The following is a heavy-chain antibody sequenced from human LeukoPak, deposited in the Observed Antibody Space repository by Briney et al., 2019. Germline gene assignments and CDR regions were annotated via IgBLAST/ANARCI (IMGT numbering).Heavy chain of an antibody. V-gene: IGHV1-18*01. CDR2: ISANNGNT. J-gene: IGHJ5*02. D-gene: IGHD2-2*01. CDR1: GYNFGIFG. Sequence: ASVKVSCKAFGYNFGIFGTSWVRQAPGQGLEWMGWISANNGNTKYAQSLQGRVTMTTDTSTSTAYMELRSLRSDDTAVYYCARVGVVVPSAWFDPWGQGTLVTVSS. CDR3: ARVGVVVPSAWFDP.